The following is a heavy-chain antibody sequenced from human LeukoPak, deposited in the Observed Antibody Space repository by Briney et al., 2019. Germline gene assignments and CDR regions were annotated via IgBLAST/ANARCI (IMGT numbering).Heavy chain of an antibody. Sequence: PSEPLSLSCSVEGGSFTGYYWRWLRQPPGKGLGRIGEITHSGSTNYNPSFKSRVTISADTSNNHVSLQLNSVSTADTAVYYCARGRAFYDFWSGDNTAPRSWFDHWGQGTLVTVSS. CDR2: ITHSGST. CDR1: GGSFTGYY. CDR3: ARGRAFYDFWSGDNTAPRSWFDH. D-gene: IGHD3-3*01. J-gene: IGHJ5*02. V-gene: IGHV4-34*01.